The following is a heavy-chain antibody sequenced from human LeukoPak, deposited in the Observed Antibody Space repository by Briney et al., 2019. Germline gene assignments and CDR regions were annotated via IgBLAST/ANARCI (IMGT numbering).Heavy chain of an antibody. Sequence: ASVKFSCKASGYTFTGYYMHWVRQAPGQGLEWMGWINPNSGGTNYAQKFQGWVTMTRDTSISTAYMELSRLRSDDTAVYYCARASGDGESPQDYFDYWGQGTLVTVSS. D-gene: IGHD3-10*01. J-gene: IGHJ4*02. CDR1: GYTFTGYY. V-gene: IGHV1-2*04. CDR2: INPNSGGT. CDR3: ARASGDGESPQDYFDY.